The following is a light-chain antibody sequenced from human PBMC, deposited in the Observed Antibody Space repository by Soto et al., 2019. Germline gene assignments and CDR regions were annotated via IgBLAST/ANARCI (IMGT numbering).Light chain of an antibody. V-gene: IGKV1-6*01. CDR3: LQDYYYPRT. J-gene: IGKJ1*01. CDR2: AAS. CDR1: QDIRSD. Sequence: AIQMTQSPSSLSASVGDRVTITCRASQDIRSDLGWYQQKPGKAPKLLIYAASNLQSGVPSRFSGRGSGTDFTLTISSLQPEDFATYYCLQDYYYPRTFGHGTKVDIK.